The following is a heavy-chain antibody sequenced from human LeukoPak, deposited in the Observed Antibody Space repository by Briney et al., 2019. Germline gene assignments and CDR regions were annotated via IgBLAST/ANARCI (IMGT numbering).Heavy chain of an antibody. V-gene: IGHV1-69*04. Sequence: VASVTVSCKASGGTFSSYAISWVRQAPGQGLEWMGRIIPILGIANYAQKFQGRVTITGDKSTSTAYMELSSLRSEDTAVYYCARGPRSDLTLGLWGQGTLVTVSS. D-gene: IGHD6-25*01. CDR3: ARGPRSDLTLGL. CDR1: GGTFSSYA. J-gene: IGHJ4*02. CDR2: IIPILGIA.